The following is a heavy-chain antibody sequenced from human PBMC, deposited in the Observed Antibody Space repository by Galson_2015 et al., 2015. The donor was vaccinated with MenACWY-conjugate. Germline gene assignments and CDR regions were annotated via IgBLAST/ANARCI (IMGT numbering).Heavy chain of an antibody. J-gene: IGHJ4*02. CDR3: ARDSQWLGLTDY. CDR1: GFTFSSYS. Sequence: SLRLSCAASGFTFSSYSMNWVRQAPGKGLEWVSYISSYSGTIYYADSVRGRFTISRDNAKNSLYLQMNSLRAEDTAVYYCARDSQWLGLTDYWGQGTLVTVSS. V-gene: IGHV3-48*01. D-gene: IGHD6-19*01. CDR2: ISSYSGTI.